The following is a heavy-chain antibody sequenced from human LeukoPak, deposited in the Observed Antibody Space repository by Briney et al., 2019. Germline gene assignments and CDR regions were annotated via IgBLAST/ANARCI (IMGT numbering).Heavy chain of an antibody. CDR1: GGSISSYY. J-gene: IGHJ6*03. V-gene: IGHV4-59*01. D-gene: IGHD2-15*01. CDR2: IYYSGST. CDR3: ARDPGYCSGGSCQYYYYYYMDV. Sequence: SETLSLTCTVSGGSISSYYWSWIRQPPGKGLEWIGYIYYSGSTNYNPSLKSRVTISVDTSKNQFSLKLSSVTAADTAVYYCARDPGYCSGGSCQYYYYYYMDVWGKGTTVTVSS.